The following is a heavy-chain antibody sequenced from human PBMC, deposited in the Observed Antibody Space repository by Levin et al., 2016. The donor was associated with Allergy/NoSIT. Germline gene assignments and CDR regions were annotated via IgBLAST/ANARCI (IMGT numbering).Heavy chain of an antibody. V-gene: IGHV3-48*03. J-gene: IGHJ3*02. D-gene: IGHD5-24*01. CDR1: GFSFSSFE. CDR2: ISSSGSII. CDR3: ARDGGDGSNPDAFDI. Sequence: GGSLRLSCAASGFSFSSFEMTWVRQAPGKGLEWISYISSSGSIIWYADSVKGRFTISRDSANNLLYLQMNSLTAEDTAIYYCARDGGDGSNPDAFDIWGQGTMVTVSS.